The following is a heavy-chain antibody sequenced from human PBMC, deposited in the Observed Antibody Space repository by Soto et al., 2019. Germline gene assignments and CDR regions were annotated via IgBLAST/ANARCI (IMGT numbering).Heavy chain of an antibody. V-gene: IGHV1-18*01. Sequence: ASVKVSCKASGYTFTSFGISWVRQAPGQGLEWMGRINASDGTTNYAQNFQGRVTMTKDTSTSTVDMELSSLRSEDTAVYYCVREREVGATSGAFDIWGQGTMVTVSS. CDR2: INASDGTT. D-gene: IGHD1-26*01. CDR3: VREREVGATSGAFDI. J-gene: IGHJ3*02. CDR1: GYTFTSFG.